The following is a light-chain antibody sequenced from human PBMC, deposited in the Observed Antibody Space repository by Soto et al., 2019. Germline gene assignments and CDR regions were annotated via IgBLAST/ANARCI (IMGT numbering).Light chain of an antibody. CDR2: GAS. V-gene: IGKV3-15*01. CDR1: QTIDNT. CDR3: QQYSNWPLLS. J-gene: IGKJ4*01. Sequence: EIVMTQSPATLSLSPGERATLSCRASQTIDNTLAWYQRKPGQAPRLLIYGASTRAIGIPARFSGSGFGTEFTLTISSLQSEDFVVYYCQQYSNWPLLSFGGGTKVDIK.